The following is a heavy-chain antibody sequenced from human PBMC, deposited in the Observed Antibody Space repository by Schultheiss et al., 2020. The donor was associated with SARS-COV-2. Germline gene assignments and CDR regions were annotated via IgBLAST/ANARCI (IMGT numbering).Heavy chain of an antibody. Sequence: SETLSLTCTVSGGSISSYYWSWIRQPPGKGLEWIGYIYYSGSTNYNPSLKSRVTISVDTSKNQFSLKLSSVTAADTAVYYCARHGGSYYDFWSGPRVYMDVWGKGTTVIVSS. J-gene: IGHJ6*03. CDR1: GGSISSYY. CDR2: IYYSGST. V-gene: IGHV4-59*01. CDR3: ARHGGSYYDFWSGPRVYMDV. D-gene: IGHD3-3*01.